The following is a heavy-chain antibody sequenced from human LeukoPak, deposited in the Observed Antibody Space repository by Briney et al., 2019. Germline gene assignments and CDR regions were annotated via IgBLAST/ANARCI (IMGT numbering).Heavy chain of an antibody. Sequence: TVKLSCSPPAATFSSYAISWVRQAPGQGPEWMGRIIPILGIAHSAQKFQGSVTITPDKSTTTASMELSTLSSEDPAVYYCAREEMVWFGELLAYFDFWGQGTLVPVSS. D-gene: IGHD3-10*01. CDR1: AATFSSYA. V-gene: IGHV1-69*04. J-gene: IGHJ4*02. CDR2: IIPILGIA. CDR3: AREEMVWFGELLAYFDF.